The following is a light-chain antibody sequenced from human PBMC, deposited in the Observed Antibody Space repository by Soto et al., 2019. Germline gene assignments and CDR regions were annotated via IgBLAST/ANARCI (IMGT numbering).Light chain of an antibody. V-gene: IGLV1-44*01. Sequence: QSVLTQPPSVSGTPGQRVTISCSGSSSNIGSNAVNWYQQIPGTAPKLLIYSDVQRPSGVPDRLSGSKSATSASLTVSGLQADDEADYYCLSYGGSNNYVFGTGTKVTVL. J-gene: IGLJ1*01. CDR3: LSYGGSNNYV. CDR2: SDV. CDR1: SSNIGSNA.